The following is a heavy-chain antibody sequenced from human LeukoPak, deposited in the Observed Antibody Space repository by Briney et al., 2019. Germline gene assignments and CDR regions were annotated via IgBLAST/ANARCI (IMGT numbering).Heavy chain of an antibody. D-gene: IGHD3-10*01. J-gene: IGHJ5*02. CDR1: GGSISSGGYY. CDR2: IYYSGST. CDR3: AINGSGPYNWFDP. Sequence: PSETLSLTCTVSGGSISSGGYYWSWIRQHPGKGLEWIGYIYYSGSTYYNPSLKSRVTISVDTSKNQFSLKLSSVTAADTAVYYCAINGSGPYNWFDPWGQGTLVTVSS. V-gene: IGHV4-31*03.